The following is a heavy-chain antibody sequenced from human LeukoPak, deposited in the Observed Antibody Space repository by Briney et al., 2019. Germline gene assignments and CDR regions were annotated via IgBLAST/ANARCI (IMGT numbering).Heavy chain of an antibody. V-gene: IGHV5-51*01. CDR1: GYSFTNYW. CDR2: INPSDSDT. J-gene: IGHJ4*02. CDR3: ARRLTTTGVGFDC. D-gene: IGHD7-27*01. Sequence: GESLKISCKGSGYSFTNYWIAWVRQMPGRGLEWMVIINPSDSDTRYSPSFQGQVTISADKSISTAYLQWSSLKASDSAMYYCARRLTTTGVGFDCWGQGTLVTVSS.